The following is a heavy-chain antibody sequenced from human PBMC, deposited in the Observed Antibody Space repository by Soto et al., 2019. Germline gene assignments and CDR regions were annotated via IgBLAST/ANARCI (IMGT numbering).Heavy chain of an antibody. D-gene: IGHD6-19*01. V-gene: IGHV3-53*01. CDR3: VQTTGWPGFDF. CDR2: IYGGGTT. CDR1: GFAVSSKY. J-gene: IGHJ4*02. Sequence: EVQLVESGGGLIQPGGSLRLSCAASGFAVSSKYMTWVRQAPGKGLEWVSVIYGGGTTYYADSAKGRFTISRDTSKNTLYLQMNSLRAEDTAVYYCVQTTGWPGFDFWCQGTLVTVSS.